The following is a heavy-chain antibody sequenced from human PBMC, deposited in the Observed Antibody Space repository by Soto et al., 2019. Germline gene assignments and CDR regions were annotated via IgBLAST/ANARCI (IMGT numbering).Heavy chain of an antibody. CDR1: GGSISGYY. V-gene: IGHV4-59*01. CDR3: ARWSDYGDYYYYGMDV. J-gene: IGHJ6*02. D-gene: IGHD4-17*01. Sequence: SETLSLTCTVSGGSISGYYWSWLRQPPGKGLEWIGYIYNIGSTNYNPSLKSRVTISIDTSKSQFSLRLRSLTAADTAVYYCARWSDYGDYYYYGMDVWGQGTTVTVSS. CDR2: IYNIGST.